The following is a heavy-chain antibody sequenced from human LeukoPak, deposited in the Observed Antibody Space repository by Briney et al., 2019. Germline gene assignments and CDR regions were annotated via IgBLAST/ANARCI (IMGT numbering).Heavy chain of an antibody. CDR1: GYTFTVYY. J-gene: IGHJ5*02. CDR3: ARAADYGGNSVWFDP. D-gene: IGHD4-23*01. CDR2: INPNSGGT. V-gene: IGHV1-2*02. Sequence: ASVTVSFTASGYTFTVYYMHWVRQAPGQGLEWMGWINPNSGGTNYAQKFQGRVTMTRDTSISTAYMELSRLRSDDTAVYYCARAADYGGNSVWFDPWGQGTLVTVSS.